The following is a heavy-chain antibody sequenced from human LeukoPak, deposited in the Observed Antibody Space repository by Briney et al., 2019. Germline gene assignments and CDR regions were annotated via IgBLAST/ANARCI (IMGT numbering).Heavy chain of an antibody. CDR3: ARDRDWYSFDS. J-gene: IGHJ4*02. CDR2: IKQDGSEK. V-gene: IGHV3-7*03. CDR1: GFTFSSYW. D-gene: IGHD6-19*01. Sequence: GGSLRLSCTASGFTFSSYWMDWVRQAPGKGLERVANIKQDGSEKYYVDSVKGRFTISRDNAKNSLYLQMNSLRAEDTAVYYCARDRDWYSFDSWGQGTLVTVSS.